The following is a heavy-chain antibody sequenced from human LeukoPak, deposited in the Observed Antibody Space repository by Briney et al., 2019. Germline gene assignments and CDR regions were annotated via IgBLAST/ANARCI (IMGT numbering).Heavy chain of an antibody. J-gene: IGHJ4*02. CDR3: ARGVWVVVVPAAAPYFDY. V-gene: IGHV4-34*01. Sequence: SETLSLTCAVYGGSFSGYYWSWIRQPPGKGLEWIGEIKHSGSTNYNPSLKSRVTISVDTSKNQFSLKLSSVTAADTAVYYCARGVWVVVVPAAAPYFDYWGQGTLVTVSS. CDR2: IKHSGST. D-gene: IGHD2-2*01. CDR1: GGSFSGYY.